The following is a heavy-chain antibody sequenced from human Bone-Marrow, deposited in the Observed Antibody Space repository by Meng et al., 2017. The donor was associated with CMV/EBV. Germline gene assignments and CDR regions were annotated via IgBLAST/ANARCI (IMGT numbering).Heavy chain of an antibody. CDR1: GGTFSSYA. Sequence: SVKVSCKASGGTFSSYAISWVRQAPGQGLEWMGGIIPILGIANYAQKFQGRVTITTDESTSTAYMELSSLRSEDTAVYYCARPAGTTGTDYGMDVWGQGTTVTVSS. CDR2: IIPILGIA. CDR3: ARPAGTTGTDYGMDV. V-gene: IGHV1-69*10. J-gene: IGHJ6*02. D-gene: IGHD1-7*01.